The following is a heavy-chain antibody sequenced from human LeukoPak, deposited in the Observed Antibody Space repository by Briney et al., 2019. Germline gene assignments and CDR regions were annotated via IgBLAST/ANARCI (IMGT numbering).Heavy chain of an antibody. CDR1: GFTFSSYG. D-gene: IGHD3-10*01. CDR2: IQYDENDK. Sequence: GGSLRLSCAASGFTFSSYGMHWVRQAPGKGLEWVAFIQYDENDKYYAGSVKGRFTISRDNSKNTLYLQMNSLRGEDTAVYYCAKEVRDLPYDYWGRGTLVTVSS. CDR3: AKEVRDLPYDY. J-gene: IGHJ4*02. V-gene: IGHV3-30*02.